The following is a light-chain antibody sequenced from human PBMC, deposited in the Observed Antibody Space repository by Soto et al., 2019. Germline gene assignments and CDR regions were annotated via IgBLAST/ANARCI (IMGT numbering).Light chain of an antibody. CDR3: QHYYNYPWT. V-gene: IGKV1-8*01. CDR1: QAVHNY. Sequence: AVLLTQSPSSFSASTGDRATITCRARQAVHNYLAWYHPVPGKAPKLLLYAASILQTGVPSRFSGRGSGTDYTLTLDGLQSEDFATYFCQHYYNYPWTFGQGTTV. J-gene: IGKJ1*01. CDR2: AAS.